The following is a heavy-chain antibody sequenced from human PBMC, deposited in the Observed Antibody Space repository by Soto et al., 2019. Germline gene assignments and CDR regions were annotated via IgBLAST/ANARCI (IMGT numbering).Heavy chain of an antibody. J-gene: IGHJ2*01. Sequence: PSETLSLTCTVSGGSISSYYWRWIRQPPGKGLEWIGYIYYSGSTNYNPSLKSRVTISVDTSKNQFPRKLSSVTAADTAVYYCERDSSRYCSGGSCPQTTGYWYFDLWGRGTLVT. V-gene: IGHV4-59*01. CDR1: GGSISSYY. D-gene: IGHD2-15*01. CDR2: IYYSGST. CDR3: ERDSSRYCSGGSCPQTTGYWYFDL.